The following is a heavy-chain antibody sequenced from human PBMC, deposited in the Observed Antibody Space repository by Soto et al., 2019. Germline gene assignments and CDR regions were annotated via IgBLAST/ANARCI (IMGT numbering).Heavy chain of an antibody. J-gene: IGHJ5*02. V-gene: IGHV1-18*01. Sequence: ASVKVSCKASGYTFTSYGISWVRQAPGQGLEWMGGINPDDGKTIYAQKFQGRVTMTEDTSTDTAYMELSSLRSEDTAVYYCAGNRGFFDPWGQGTLVTVSS. CDR1: GYTFTSYG. CDR2: INPDDGKT. D-gene: IGHD1-1*01. CDR3: AGNRGFFDP.